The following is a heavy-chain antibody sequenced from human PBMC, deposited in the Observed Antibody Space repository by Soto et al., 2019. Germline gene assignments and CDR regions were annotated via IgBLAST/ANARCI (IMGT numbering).Heavy chain of an antibody. Sequence: GGSLRLSCAATGFTFSSYAMCWVRQAPGKGLEWVSAISGSGGSTYYADSVKGRFTISRDNSKNTLYLQMNSLRAEDTAVYYCAKAINDFWSGYAYFDYWGQGTLVTVSS. D-gene: IGHD3-3*01. CDR1: GFTFSSYA. CDR3: AKAINDFWSGYAYFDY. J-gene: IGHJ4*02. CDR2: ISGSGGST. V-gene: IGHV3-23*01.